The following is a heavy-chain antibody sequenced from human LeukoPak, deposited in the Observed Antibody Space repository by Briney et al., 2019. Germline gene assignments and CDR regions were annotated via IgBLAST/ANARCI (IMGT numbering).Heavy chain of an antibody. Sequence: QTGGSLRLSCAASGFTFSSSAMSWVRQAPGKGLEWVSVISASGGSTYYADSVKGRFTISRDNSKNTLSLQMNSLRAEDTAIYYCASHSGYSSSSLLYYFDYWGQGTLVTVSS. J-gene: IGHJ4*02. D-gene: IGHD6-6*01. CDR2: ISASGGST. CDR1: GFTFSSSA. V-gene: IGHV3-23*01. CDR3: ASHSGYSSSSLLYYFDY.